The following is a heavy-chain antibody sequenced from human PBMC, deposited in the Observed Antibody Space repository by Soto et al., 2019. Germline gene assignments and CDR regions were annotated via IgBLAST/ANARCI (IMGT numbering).Heavy chain of an antibody. CDR2: ISHSGAT. CDR3: XXTXXFPP. Sequence: QVQLQQWGAGLLKPSETLSLTCAVSGXXXXXXXXXXXXQPPGKGLEWIGEISHSGATNYNPSLKSRVTISVDTSKNXFSLMXTXLSAXXXXXXXXXXTXXFPPXXQGTLVTVSS. CDR1: GXXXXXXX. V-gene: IGHV4-34*01. J-gene: IGHJ5*02.